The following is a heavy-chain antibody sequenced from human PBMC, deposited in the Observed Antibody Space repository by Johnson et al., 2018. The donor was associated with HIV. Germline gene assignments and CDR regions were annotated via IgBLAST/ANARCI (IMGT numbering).Heavy chain of an antibody. CDR2: ISYDGSNK. J-gene: IGHJ3*02. CDR1: GFTFSSYA. V-gene: IGHV3-30-3*01. CDR3: AKVLSPRPWGDDAFDI. Sequence: HVQLVESGGGVVQPGRSLRLSCAASGFTFSSYAMHWVRQAPGKGLEWVAVISYDGSNKYYADSVKGRFSISRDNSKNTLYLQMNSLRAEDTAVYYCAKVLSPRPWGDDAFDIWGQGTMVTVSS. D-gene: IGHD7-27*01.